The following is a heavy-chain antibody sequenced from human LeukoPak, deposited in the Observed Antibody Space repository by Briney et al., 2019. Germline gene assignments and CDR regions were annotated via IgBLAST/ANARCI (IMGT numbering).Heavy chain of an antibody. D-gene: IGHD6-19*01. CDR2: IYYSGST. CDR3: ARGGVWQWLVPEYFQH. V-gene: IGHV4-59*01. Sequence: NPSETLSLTCTVSGGSISSYYWSWIRQPPGKGLEWIGYIYYSGSTNYNPSLKSRVTISVDTSKNQFSLKLSSVTAADTAVYYCARGGVWQWLVPEYFQHWGQGTLVTVSS. CDR1: GGSISSYY. J-gene: IGHJ1*01.